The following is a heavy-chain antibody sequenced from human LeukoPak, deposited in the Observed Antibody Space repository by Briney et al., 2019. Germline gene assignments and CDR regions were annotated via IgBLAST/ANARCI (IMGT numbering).Heavy chain of an antibody. CDR3: ARETHRGNYYYPDAFDM. CDR1: GFTFSYYA. V-gene: IGHV3-23*01. CDR2: ISGSGGNT. D-gene: IGHD3-10*01. Sequence: PGGSLRLSCVASGFTFSYYAMSWVRQAPGKGLEWVSAISGSGGNTYYADSVKGRFIISRDNAKNSLYLQMNSLRVEDAAVYYCARETHRGNYYYPDAFDMWGQGTMVTVSS. J-gene: IGHJ3*02.